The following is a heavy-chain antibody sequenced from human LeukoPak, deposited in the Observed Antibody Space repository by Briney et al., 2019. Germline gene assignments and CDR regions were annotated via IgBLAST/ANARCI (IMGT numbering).Heavy chain of an antibody. V-gene: IGHV4-34*01. CDR1: GESFSGYF. D-gene: IGHD3-10*01. J-gene: IGHJ3*02. Sequence: PSETLSLTCAVYGESFSGYFWSWIRQPPGKGLEWIGEINHSGYTNYNPSLKSRVTISVDTSKNQFSLKLSSVTAADTAVYYCARAYGILWFGELSSDAFDIWGQGTMVTVSS. CDR2: INHSGYT. CDR3: ARAYGILWFGELSSDAFDI.